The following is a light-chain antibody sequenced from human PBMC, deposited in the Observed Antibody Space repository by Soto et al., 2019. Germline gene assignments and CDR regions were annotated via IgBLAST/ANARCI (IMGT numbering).Light chain of an antibody. CDR1: SSNIGTNY. J-gene: IGLJ2*01. Sequence: QSVLTQPLSASGTPGQRVSISCSGSSSNIGTNYVYWYQKLPGAAPKLLIYHINERPSGVPDRFSGSKSGTSASLAISGLRSEDEAEYYCATWDDSLSGVVFGGGTQLTVL. V-gene: IGLV1-47*02. CDR3: ATWDDSLSGVV. CDR2: HIN.